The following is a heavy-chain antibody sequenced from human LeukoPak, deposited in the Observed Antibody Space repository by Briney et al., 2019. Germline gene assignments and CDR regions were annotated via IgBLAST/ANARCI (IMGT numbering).Heavy chain of an antibody. Sequence: GESLKISCKGSGYIFTTYWIAGVRQMPGKGLEWMGIIYPGGSDTRYSPSFQGQVTISADKSISTAYLQWSSLKASDTAMYYCARRFCSSTSCRGDFDYWGQGTLVTVSS. CDR3: ARRFCSSTSCRGDFDY. CDR1: GYIFTTYW. CDR2: IYPGGSDT. J-gene: IGHJ4*02. D-gene: IGHD2-2*01. V-gene: IGHV5-51*01.